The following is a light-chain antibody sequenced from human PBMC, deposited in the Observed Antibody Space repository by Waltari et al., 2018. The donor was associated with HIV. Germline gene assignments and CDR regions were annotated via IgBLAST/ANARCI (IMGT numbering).Light chain of an antibody. V-gene: IGLV2-11*01. Sequence: QSALTQPPSVSGSPGQSVTISCTGTSRDVGVYNFVSWYQQHPGKAPKLMIYDVSKRPSGVPDRFSGSKSGNTASLTISGLQAEDEADYYCCSYAGSYPVVFGGGTKLTVL. CDR1: SRDVGVYNF. J-gene: IGLJ2*01. CDR2: DVS. CDR3: CSYAGSYPVV.